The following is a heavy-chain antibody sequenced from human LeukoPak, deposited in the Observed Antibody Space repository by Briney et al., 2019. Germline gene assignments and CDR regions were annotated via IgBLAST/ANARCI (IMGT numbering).Heavy chain of an antibody. V-gene: IGHV3-21*01. J-gene: IGHJ4*02. CDR1: GFTFSSYN. CDR3: ARDSLTYYDFWSGLGY. CDR2: ISSNSNYM. Sequence: GGSLRLSRAASGFTFSSYNMNWVRQTPGKGLEWVSSISSNSNYMYYAGSVKGRFIISRDNAKNSLYLQMNSLRAEDTAMYYCARDSLTYYDFWSGLGYWGQGTLVTVSS. D-gene: IGHD3-3*01.